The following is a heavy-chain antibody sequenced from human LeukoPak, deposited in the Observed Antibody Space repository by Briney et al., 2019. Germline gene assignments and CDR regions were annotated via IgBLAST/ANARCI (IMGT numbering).Heavy chain of an antibody. CDR3: AKAFTTGTTVFGY. J-gene: IGHJ4*02. CDR1: GFTFSSYA. V-gene: IGHV3-23*01. Sequence: PGGSLRLSCAASGFTFSSYAMSWVRQAPGKGLEWVSSISGSDGCTYYADSVKGRFTISRDNSKNTLYLQMNSLRAEDTAVYYCAKAFTTGTTVFGYWGQGTLVTVSS. D-gene: IGHD1-1*01. CDR2: ISGSDGCT.